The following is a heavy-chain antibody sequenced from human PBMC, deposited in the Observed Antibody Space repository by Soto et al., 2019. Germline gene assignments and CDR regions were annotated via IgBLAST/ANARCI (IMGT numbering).Heavy chain of an antibody. CDR2: IKSKTDGGTT. Sequence: PGGSLRLSCAASGFTSGYHAMNWVRQAPGKGLEWVGRIKSKTDGGTTDYAAPVKGRFTISRDDSKNTLYLQMNSLKTEDTAVYYCTTGPQAYYYYSSRYHAVDYWVQGTLVTVSS. CDR1: GFTSGYHA. CDR3: TTGPQAYYYYSSRYHAVDY. V-gene: IGHV3-15*01. J-gene: IGHJ4*02. D-gene: IGHD3-22*01.